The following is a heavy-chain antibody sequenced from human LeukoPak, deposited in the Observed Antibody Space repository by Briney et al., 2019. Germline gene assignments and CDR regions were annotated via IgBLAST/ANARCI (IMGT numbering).Heavy chain of an antibody. V-gene: IGHV1-8*01. CDR1: GYTFTSYD. D-gene: IGHD1-20*01. CDR2: MNPNSGYT. CDR3: AMRPYNLNDDGNIDY. Sequence: GASVKVSCKASGYTFTSYDINWVRQATGQGLEWMGWMNPNSGYTGYAQKFQGRVTMTRNTSITTAYMELSSLRSADTAVYYCAMRPYNLNDDGNIDYWGQGALVTVSS. J-gene: IGHJ4*02.